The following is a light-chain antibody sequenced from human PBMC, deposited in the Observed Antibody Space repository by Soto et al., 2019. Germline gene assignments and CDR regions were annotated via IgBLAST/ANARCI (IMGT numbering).Light chain of an antibody. CDR2: NSN. Sequence: ALSQPPSASGTPGQTVIISCSGSRSDIGSNFVNWYQHLPGTAPKLLIYNSNQRPSGVPDRFSGSKSGTSASLAISGLQSEDEADYYCAAWDDSLTGPVFGTGTKVTVL. CDR1: RSDIGSNF. CDR3: AAWDDSLTGPV. V-gene: IGLV1-44*01. J-gene: IGLJ1*01.